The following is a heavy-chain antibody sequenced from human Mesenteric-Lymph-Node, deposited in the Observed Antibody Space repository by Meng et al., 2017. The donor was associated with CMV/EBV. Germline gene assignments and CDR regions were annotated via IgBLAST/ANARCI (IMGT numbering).Heavy chain of an antibody. J-gene: IGHJ4*02. CDR3: ASSEYSNRFDF. V-gene: IGHV3-74*01. CDR2: INSDGSST. CDR1: GFTFSSYA. D-gene: IGHD4-11*01. Sequence: GESLKISCAASGFTFSSYAMHWVRQAPGKGLVWVSRINSDGSSTHYADSVKGRFSISRDNAKNTLHLQVNSLRAEDTAVYYCASSEYSNRFDFWGRGTLVTVSS.